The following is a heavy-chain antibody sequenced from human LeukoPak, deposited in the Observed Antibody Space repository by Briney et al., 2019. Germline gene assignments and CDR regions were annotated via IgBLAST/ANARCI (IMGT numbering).Heavy chain of an antibody. V-gene: IGHV1-69*05. J-gene: IGHJ4*02. D-gene: IGHD3-22*01. CDR2: IIPIFGTA. Sequence: ASVKVSCKASGGTFSSYAISWVRQAPGQGLEWMGGIIPIFGTANYAQKLQGRVTMTTDTSTSTAYMELRSLRSDDTAVYYCARENYYDSSGYFDYWGQGTLVTVSS. CDR1: GGTFSSYA. CDR3: ARENYYDSSGYFDY.